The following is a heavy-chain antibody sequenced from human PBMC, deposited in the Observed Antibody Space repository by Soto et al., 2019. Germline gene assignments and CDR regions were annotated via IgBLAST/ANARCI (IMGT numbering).Heavy chain of an antibody. CDR3: ARERRDSWYYFDS. D-gene: IGHD2-15*01. J-gene: IGHJ4*02. CDR2: KYDSGSA. V-gene: IGHV4-59*01. CDR1: GGSTRSYY. Sequence: SGTLSLTCTVAGGSTRSYYWSWIRQPPGKGLEWIGYKYDSGSANYSPSLKSRVTISVDTSKNQFSLKLSSVTAADTAVYYCARERRDSWYYFDSWGQGILVTVSS.